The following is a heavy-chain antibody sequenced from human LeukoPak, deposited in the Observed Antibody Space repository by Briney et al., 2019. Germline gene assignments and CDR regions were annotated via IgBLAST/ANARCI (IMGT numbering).Heavy chain of an antibody. CDR1: GFTFSGYS. V-gene: IGHV3-21*01. CDR3: AREYSNYYGMDV. Sequence: GGSLRLSCAASGFTFSGYSMNWVRQAPGKGLEWVSSISSSSSYIYYADSVKGRFTISRDIAKNSLYLQMHSLRAEDTAVYYCAREYSNYYGMDVWGQGTTVTVSS. J-gene: IGHJ6*02. D-gene: IGHD6-13*01. CDR2: ISSSSSYI.